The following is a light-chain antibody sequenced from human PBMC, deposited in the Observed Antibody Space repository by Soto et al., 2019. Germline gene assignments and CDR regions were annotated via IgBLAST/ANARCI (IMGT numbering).Light chain of an antibody. J-gene: IGLJ3*02. CDR1: YSNIGAGYA. V-gene: IGLV1-40*01. CDR2: DNT. CDR3: SAYTARSTLV. Sequence: QSVLTQPPSVSGAPGQRVTISCTGSYSNIGAGYAVHWYQQLPGTAPKLLFYDNTNRPSGVPDRFSGSKSGTSASLAITGLQAEDEGDYYCSAYTARSTLVFGGGTKLTVL.